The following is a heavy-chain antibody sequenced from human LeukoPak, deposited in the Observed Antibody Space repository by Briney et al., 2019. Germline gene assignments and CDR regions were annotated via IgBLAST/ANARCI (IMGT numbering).Heavy chain of an antibody. CDR3: AVDPGYDYYDSGGYYYDY. CDR1: GGSISSSSYY. D-gene: IGHD3-22*01. J-gene: IGHJ4*02. Sequence: PSETLSLTCTVSGGSISSSSYYWGWIRQPPGKGLEWIGSIYYSGSTYYNPSLKSRVTISVDTSKNQFSLKLSSVTAADTAVYYCAVDPGYDYYDSGGYYYDYWGQGTLVTVSS. V-gene: IGHV4-39*01. CDR2: IYYSGST.